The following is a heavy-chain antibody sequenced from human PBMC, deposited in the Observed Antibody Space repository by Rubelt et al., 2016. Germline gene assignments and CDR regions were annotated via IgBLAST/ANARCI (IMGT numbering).Heavy chain of an antibody. J-gene: IGHJ1*01. Sequence: VRQAPGKGLEWVSAISGSGGSTYYADSVKGRFTISRDNSKNTPYLQMNSLRAEDTAVYYCAKDSSGWAAEYFQHWGQGTLVTVSS. CDR3: AKDSSGWAAEYFQH. D-gene: IGHD6-19*01. V-gene: IGHV3-23*01. CDR2: ISGSGGST.